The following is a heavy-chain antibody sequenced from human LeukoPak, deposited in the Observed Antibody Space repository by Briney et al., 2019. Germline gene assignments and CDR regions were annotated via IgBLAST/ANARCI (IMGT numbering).Heavy chain of an antibody. J-gene: IGHJ4*02. CDR3: ARISVTTDFDY. CDR2: ISGSGSTI. Sequence: GGSLRLSCAASGFTFSNYEMNWVRQAPGKGLEWVSYISGSGSTIYYADSVKGRFTISRDNAKNSLYLQMNSLRAEDTAVYYCARISVTTDFDYWGQGTLVTVSS. V-gene: IGHV3-48*03. CDR1: GFTFSNYE. D-gene: IGHD4-17*01.